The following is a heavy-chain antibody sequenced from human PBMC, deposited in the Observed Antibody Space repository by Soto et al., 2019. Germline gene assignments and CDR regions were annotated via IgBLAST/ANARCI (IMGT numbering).Heavy chain of an antibody. CDR1: GYTFTSYG. CDR2: ISAYNGNT. D-gene: IGHD3-22*01. V-gene: IGHV1-18*01. CDR3: ARDPPDYYDSSGYFRDY. J-gene: IGHJ4*02. Sequence: RASVKVSCKASGYTFTSYGISWVRQAPGQGLEWMGWISAYNGNTNYAQKLQGRVTMTTDTSTSTAYMELRSLRSDDTAVYYCARDPPDYYDSSGYFRDYWGQGTLVTVSS.